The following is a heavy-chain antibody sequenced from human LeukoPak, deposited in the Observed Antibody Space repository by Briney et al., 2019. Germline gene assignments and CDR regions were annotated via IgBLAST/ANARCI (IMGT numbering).Heavy chain of an antibody. Sequence: SETLSLTCTVSGGPISSYYWSWIRQPPGKGLEWIGYIYYSGSTNYNPSLKSRVTISVDTSKNQFSLKLSSVTAADTAVYYCARVAAAGIYGMDVWGQGTTVTVSS. CDR2: IYYSGST. J-gene: IGHJ6*02. CDR1: GGPISSYY. D-gene: IGHD6-13*01. CDR3: ARVAAAGIYGMDV. V-gene: IGHV4-59*01.